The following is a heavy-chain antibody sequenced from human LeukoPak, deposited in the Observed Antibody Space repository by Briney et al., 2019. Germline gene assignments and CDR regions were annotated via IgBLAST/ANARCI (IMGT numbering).Heavy chain of an antibody. CDR1: GYTFTGYY. Sequence: ASVKVSCKASGYTFTGYYMHWVRQAPGQGLEWMGWINPNSGGTNYAQKFQGRVTITRNTSISTAYMELSSLRSEDTAVYYCATSSAFGYWGQGTLVTVSS. V-gene: IGHV1-2*02. CDR3: ATSSAFGY. D-gene: IGHD6-25*01. J-gene: IGHJ4*02. CDR2: INPNSGGT.